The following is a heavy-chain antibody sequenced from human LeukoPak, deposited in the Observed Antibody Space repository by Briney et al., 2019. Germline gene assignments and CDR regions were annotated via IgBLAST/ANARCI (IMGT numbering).Heavy chain of an antibody. D-gene: IGHD1-26*01. CDR2: ISSSGSTI. CDR1: GFTFSSYE. Sequence: PGGSLRLSCAASGFTFSSYEMNWVRQAPGKGLEWVSYISSSGSTIYYADSVKGRFTISRDNAKNSLYLQMNSLRAEDTAVYYCARVWGAGDAFDMWGQGTMVTVSS. CDR3: ARVWGAGDAFDM. V-gene: IGHV3-48*03. J-gene: IGHJ3*02.